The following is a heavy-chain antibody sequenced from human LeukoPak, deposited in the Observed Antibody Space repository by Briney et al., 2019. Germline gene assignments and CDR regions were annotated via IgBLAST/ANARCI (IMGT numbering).Heavy chain of an antibody. CDR1: GFTFTIYS. V-gene: IGHV3-48*01. CDR2: ISRSTTTI. D-gene: IGHD1-1*01. Sequence: GGSLRLSCAASGFTFTIYSMNWVRQAPGKGLEWLSYISRSTTTIYYADSVKGRFTISRDNAKNSLYLQMNSLRAEDTAVYYCARDLNERASDYWGQGTLVTVSS. CDR3: ARDLNERASDY. J-gene: IGHJ4*02.